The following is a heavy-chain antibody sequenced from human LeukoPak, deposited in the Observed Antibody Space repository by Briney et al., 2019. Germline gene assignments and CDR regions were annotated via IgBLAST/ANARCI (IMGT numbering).Heavy chain of an antibody. D-gene: IGHD4-23*01. Sequence: PGGSLRLSCAASGFTFSSYGMHWVRQAPGKGLEWVAFIWSDGSNKYYADSVKGRFTLSRDNSKNTLYLQMNSLRAEDTAIYYCAKMVTGHNYFDPWGQGTLVTVSS. J-gene: IGHJ5*02. CDR3: AKMVTGHNYFDP. CDR1: GFTFSSYG. V-gene: IGHV3-30*02. CDR2: IWSDGSNK.